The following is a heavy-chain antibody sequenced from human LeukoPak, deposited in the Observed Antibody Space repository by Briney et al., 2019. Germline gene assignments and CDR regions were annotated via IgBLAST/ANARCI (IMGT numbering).Heavy chain of an antibody. D-gene: IGHD1-26*01. CDR3: ARSSYSGSYLGWSGTDY. CDR2: ISSSGSTI. CDR1: GGSISSYY. J-gene: IGHJ4*02. V-gene: IGHV3-11*01. Sequence: LSLTCTVSGGSISSYYWSWIRQPPGKGLEWVSYISSSGSTIYYADSVKGRFTISRDNAKNSLYLQMNSLRAEDTAVYYCARSSYSGSYLGWSGTDYWGQGTLVTVSS.